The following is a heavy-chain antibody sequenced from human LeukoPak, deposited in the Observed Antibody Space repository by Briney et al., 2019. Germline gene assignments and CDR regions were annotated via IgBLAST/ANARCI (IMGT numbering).Heavy chain of an antibody. CDR3: ATRVIIAAAGTGDDY. CDR1: GYTFTSYG. J-gene: IGHJ4*02. Sequence: ASVKVSCKASGYTFTSYGISWVRQAPGQGFEWMGWISAYNGNTNYAQKLQGRVTMTTDTSTSTAYMELRSLRSDDTAVYYCATRVIIAAAGTGDDYWGQGTLVTVSS. CDR2: ISAYNGNT. D-gene: IGHD6-13*01. V-gene: IGHV1-18*01.